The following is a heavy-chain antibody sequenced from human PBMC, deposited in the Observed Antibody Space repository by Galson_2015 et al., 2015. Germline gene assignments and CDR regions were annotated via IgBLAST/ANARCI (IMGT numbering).Heavy chain of an antibody. J-gene: IGHJ3*02. CDR2: ITRSGTTK. CDR3: AREGTSDGFDI. Sequence: SLRLSCAASGFTFGSYEMNWVRQAPGKGLEWISYITRSGTTKHYADSVKGRFTISRDNAKSSMFLGMNSLRADDTGVYYCAREGTSDGFDIWGQGTMVTVSS. D-gene: IGHD3-10*01. CDR1: GFTFGSYE. V-gene: IGHV3-48*03.